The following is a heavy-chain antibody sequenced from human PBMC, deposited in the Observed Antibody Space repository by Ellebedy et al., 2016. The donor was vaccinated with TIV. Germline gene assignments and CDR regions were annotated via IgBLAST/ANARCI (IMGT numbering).Heavy chain of an antibody. D-gene: IGHD2-21*01. J-gene: IGHJ4*02. V-gene: IGHV4-59*08. Sequence: GSLRLSCSVSDHSISDYYWSWIRQPPGKGLEWIGHFYGSGTTDYKPSLKGRVTISADTSKNQFSLKLNSVTAADTAVYFCARHIVVPTPGFEYWGQGILVTVSS. CDR3: ARHIVVPTPGFEY. CDR2: FYGSGTT. CDR1: DHSISDYY.